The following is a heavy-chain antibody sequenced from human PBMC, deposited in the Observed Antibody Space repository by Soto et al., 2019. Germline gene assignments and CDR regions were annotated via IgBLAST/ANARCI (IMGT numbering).Heavy chain of an antibody. J-gene: IGHJ5*02. CDR2: ISGSGGST. V-gene: IGHV3-23*01. CDR3: AKWFTAAADTYNWFDP. CDR1: GFTFSSYA. D-gene: IGHD6-13*01. Sequence: GGSLRLSYAASGFTFSSYAMSWVRQAPGKGLEWVSAISGSGGSTYYADSVKGRFTISRDNSKNTLYLQMNSLRAEDTAVYYCAKWFTAAADTYNWFDPWGQGTLVTVSS.